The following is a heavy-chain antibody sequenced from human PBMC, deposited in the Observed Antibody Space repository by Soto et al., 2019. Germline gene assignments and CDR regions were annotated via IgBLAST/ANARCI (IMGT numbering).Heavy chain of an antibody. CDR2: ISSSSSTI. CDR3: ARDPATRYCSSTSCYAGGYYYYMDV. Sequence: EVQLVESGGGLVQPGGSLRLSCAASGFTFSSYSMNWVRQAPGKGLEWVSYISSSSSTIYYADSVKGRFTISRDNAKNSLYLQTNSLRAEDTAVYYCARDPATRYCSSTSCYAGGYYYYMDVWGKGTTVTVSS. J-gene: IGHJ6*03. D-gene: IGHD2-2*01. V-gene: IGHV3-48*01. CDR1: GFTFSSYS.